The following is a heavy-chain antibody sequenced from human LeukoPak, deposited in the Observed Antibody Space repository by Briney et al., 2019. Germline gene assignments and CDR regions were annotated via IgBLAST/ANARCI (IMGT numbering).Heavy chain of an antibody. CDR2: ISGSDDST. J-gene: IGHJ4*02. Sequence: GGSLRLSCAASGLTFSSYAMSWVRQAPGKGLEWVSAISGSDDSTYYADSVKGRFTISRDNSKNTLYLQMNSLRAEDTALYYCAKGGLIAYFDYWAQGTLVTVSS. V-gene: IGHV3-23*01. CDR1: GLTFSSYA. CDR3: AKGGLIAYFDY. D-gene: IGHD3-16*02.